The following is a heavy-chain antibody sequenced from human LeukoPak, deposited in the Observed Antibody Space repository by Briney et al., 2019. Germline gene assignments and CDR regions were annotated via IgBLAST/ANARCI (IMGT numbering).Heavy chain of an antibody. Sequence: GGSLRLSCAASGFTFSSYAMHWVRQAPGKGLEWVAVISYDGSNKYYADSVKRLFTISRDNSKNTLYLQMNSLRAEDTAVYYCARDRGFYSGSSNDAFDIWGQGTMVTVSS. CDR2: ISYDGSNK. D-gene: IGHD1-26*01. J-gene: IGHJ3*02. V-gene: IGHV3-30-3*01. CDR3: ARDRGFYSGSSNDAFDI. CDR1: GFTFSSYA.